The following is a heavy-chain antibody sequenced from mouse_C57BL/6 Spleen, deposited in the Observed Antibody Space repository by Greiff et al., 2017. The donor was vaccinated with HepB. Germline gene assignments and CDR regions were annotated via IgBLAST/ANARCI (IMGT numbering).Heavy chain of an antibody. V-gene: IGHV5-16*01. CDR3: AREELGRDAMDY. D-gene: IGHD4-1*01. Sequence: EVKLVESEGGLVQPGSSMKLSCTASGFTFSDYYMAWVRQVPEKGLEWVANINYDGSSTYYLDSLKSRFIISRDNAKNILYLQMSSLKSEDTATYYCAREELGRDAMDYWGQGTSVTVSS. CDR1: GFTFSDYY. CDR2: INYDGSST. J-gene: IGHJ4*01.